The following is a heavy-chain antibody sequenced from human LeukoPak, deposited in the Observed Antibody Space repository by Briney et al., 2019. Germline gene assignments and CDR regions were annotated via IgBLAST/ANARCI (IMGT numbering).Heavy chain of an antibody. Sequence: PGGSLRLSCAASGFTFSSYAMSWVRQAPGKGLEGVSAISGSGGSTYYADSVKGRFTISRDNSKNTQYLQMNSLRAEDTAVYYCAKQITMVRKFDYWGQGTLVTVSS. J-gene: IGHJ4*02. CDR2: ISGSGGST. V-gene: IGHV3-23*01. D-gene: IGHD3-10*01. CDR3: AKQITMVRKFDY. CDR1: GFTFSSYA.